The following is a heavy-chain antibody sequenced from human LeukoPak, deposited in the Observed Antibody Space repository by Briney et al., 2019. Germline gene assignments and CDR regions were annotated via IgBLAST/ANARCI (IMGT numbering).Heavy chain of an antibody. CDR3: ARGTPYGSGSDNWFDP. D-gene: IGHD3-10*01. CDR2: IIPNIGIT. Sequence: SVKVSCKASGYTFTSHGISWVRQAPGQGLEWMGRIIPNIGITNYAQKLQGRVTITADKSTSTAYMELSSLRSEDTAVYYCARGTPYGSGSDNWFDPWGQGTLVTVSS. CDR1: GYTFTSHG. V-gene: IGHV1-69*04. J-gene: IGHJ5*02.